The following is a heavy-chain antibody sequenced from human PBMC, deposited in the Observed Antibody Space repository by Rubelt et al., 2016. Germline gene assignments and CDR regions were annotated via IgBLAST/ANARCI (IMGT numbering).Heavy chain of an antibody. J-gene: IGHJ5*02. CDR2: IYPGDSDT. Sequence: EVQLVQSGAEVKKPGESLKISCKGSGYSFTSYWIGWVRQMPGKGLEWMGIIYPGDSDTRYSRPVQGQGTISADNSMSTADLQWSSRKASDTAMYYCARVTTVTNDNWFDPWGQGTLVTVSS. D-gene: IGHD4-17*01. CDR1: GYSFTSYW. V-gene: IGHV5-51*01. CDR3: ARVTTVTNDNWFDP.